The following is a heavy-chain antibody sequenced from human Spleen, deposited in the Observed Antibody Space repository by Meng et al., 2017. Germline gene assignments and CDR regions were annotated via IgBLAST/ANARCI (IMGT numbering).Heavy chain of an antibody. Sequence: QGLLQEWGAGLLTPSETLSLTCVVSGGSFSDYYWSWTRQPPGKGLEWIGEINHRGNTNYNSFLESRVTISVDTSQNSLSLKLSSVTAADSAVYYCARGPTTVAHDFDYWGQGTLVTVSS. J-gene: IGHJ4*02. CDR1: GGSFSDYY. V-gene: IGHV4-34*01. CDR2: INHRGNT. CDR3: ARGPTTVAHDFDY. D-gene: IGHD4-11*01.